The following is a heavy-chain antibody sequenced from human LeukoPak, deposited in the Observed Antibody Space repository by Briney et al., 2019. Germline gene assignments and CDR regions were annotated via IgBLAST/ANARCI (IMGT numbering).Heavy chain of an antibody. J-gene: IGHJ4*02. CDR1: GGSISSYY. D-gene: IGHD3-3*01. CDR3: ARHKLRSPFDY. V-gene: IGHV4-59*08. Sequence: PSETLSLTCTVSGGSISSYYWSWIRQPPGKGLEWIGYIYYSGSTNYNPSLKSRVTISVDTSKNQFSLKLSSVTAADTAVYYCARHKLRSPFDYWGQGTLVTVSS. CDR2: IYYSGST.